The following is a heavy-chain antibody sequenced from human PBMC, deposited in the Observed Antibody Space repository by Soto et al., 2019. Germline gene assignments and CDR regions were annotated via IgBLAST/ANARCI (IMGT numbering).Heavy chain of an antibody. D-gene: IGHD1-26*01. CDR3: ASSIRAYRRWELHYYGMDV. CDR2: IIPIFGTA. J-gene: IGHJ6*02. CDR1: GGTFSSYA. Sequence: ASVKVSCKASGGTFSSYAISWVRQAPGQGLEWMGGIIPIFGTANYAQKFQGRVTITADESTSTAYMELSSLRSEDTAVYYCASSIRAYRRWELHYYGMDVWGQGTTVTVSS. V-gene: IGHV1-69*13.